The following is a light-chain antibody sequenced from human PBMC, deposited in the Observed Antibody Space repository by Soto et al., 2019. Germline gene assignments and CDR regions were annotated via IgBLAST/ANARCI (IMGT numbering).Light chain of an antibody. J-gene: IGKJ1*01. CDR2: GAS. CDR3: QHYNNWPPWT. V-gene: IGKV3-15*01. CDR1: QSISTN. Sequence: EVVMTQSPATLSVSPGERGTLSCRASQSISTNLAWYQQKPGQAPRLLIYGASPRATGIPARFSGSGSGREFTLTISSLQSEDFAVYYCQHYNNWPPWTFGQGTKVEI.